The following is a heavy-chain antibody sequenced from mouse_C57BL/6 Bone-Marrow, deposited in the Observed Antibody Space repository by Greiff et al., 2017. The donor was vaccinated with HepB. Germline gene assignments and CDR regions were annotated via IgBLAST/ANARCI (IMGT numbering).Heavy chain of an antibody. Sequence: VQLQQPGAELVMPGASVKLSCKASGYTFTSYWMHWVKQRPGQGLEWIGEIDPSDSYTNYNQKFKGKSTLTVDKSSSTAYMQRSSLTSEDSAVYYCARSGLGSLAPYYFDYWGQGTTLTVSS. CDR2: IDPSDSYT. CDR1: GYTFTSYW. D-gene: IGHD2-2*01. J-gene: IGHJ2*01. V-gene: IGHV1-69*01. CDR3: ARSGLGSLAPYYFDY.